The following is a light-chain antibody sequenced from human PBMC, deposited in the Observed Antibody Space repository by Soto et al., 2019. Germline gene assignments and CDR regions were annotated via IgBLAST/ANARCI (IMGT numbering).Light chain of an antibody. Sequence: EIVLTQSPGTLSLSPGERATLSCRASQSVSSSYLAWYQQKPGQAPRLLIYGASSRATGIPDRFSGSGSGTDFTLTISRLEPDDFAVYYCQQYGSSSFTFGPGTKVAIK. CDR3: QQYGSSSFT. V-gene: IGKV3-20*01. J-gene: IGKJ3*01. CDR1: QSVSSSY. CDR2: GAS.